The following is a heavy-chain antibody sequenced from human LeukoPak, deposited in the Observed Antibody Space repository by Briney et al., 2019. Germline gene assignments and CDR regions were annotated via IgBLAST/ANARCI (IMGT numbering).Heavy chain of an antibody. V-gene: IGHV3-21*01. CDR1: GFTFSSYS. Sequence: GRSLRLSCAASGFTFSSYSMNWVRQAPGKGLEWVSSISSSSSYIYYADSVKGRFTISRDNAKNSLYLQMNSLRAEDTAVYYCARDRLYYDFWSGYFDAFDIWGQGTMVTVSS. J-gene: IGHJ3*02. D-gene: IGHD3-3*01. CDR2: ISSSSSYI. CDR3: ARDRLYYDFWSGYFDAFDI.